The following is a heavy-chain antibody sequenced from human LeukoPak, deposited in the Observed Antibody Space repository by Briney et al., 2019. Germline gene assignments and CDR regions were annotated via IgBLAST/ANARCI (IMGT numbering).Heavy chain of an antibody. J-gene: IGHJ6*02. CDR3: ARERTTMIGERFYYYGMDV. CDR2: IVVGSGNT. CDR1: GFTFTSSA. Sequence: SVKVSCKASGFTFTSSAVQWVRQARGQRLEWIGWIVVGSGNTNYAQKFQERVTITRDMSTSTAYMELSSLRSEDTAVYYCARERTTMIGERFYYYGMDVWGQGTTVTVSS. V-gene: IGHV1-58*01. D-gene: IGHD3-22*01.